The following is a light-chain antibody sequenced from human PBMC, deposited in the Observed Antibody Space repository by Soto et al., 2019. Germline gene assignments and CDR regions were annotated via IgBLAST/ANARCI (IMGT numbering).Light chain of an antibody. CDR2: WAS. Sequence: ILLTPSPDSLSVSLGERATINCKSSQSVLSSSNNKNYLVWYQQRPGQPPKLLIYWASTRESGVPDRFSGSGSGTDFTLTVSSLQAEGVAVYYCQQYYTTPITFGQGTRLEIK. V-gene: IGKV4-1*01. J-gene: IGKJ5*01. CDR1: QSVLSSSNNKNY. CDR3: QQYYTTPIT.